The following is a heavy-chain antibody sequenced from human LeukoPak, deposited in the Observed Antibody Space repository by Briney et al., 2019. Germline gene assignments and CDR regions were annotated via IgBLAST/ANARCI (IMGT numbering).Heavy chain of an antibody. V-gene: IGHV4-59*08. J-gene: IGHJ5*02. CDR2: IYYSGST. CDR1: GASISSDY. D-gene: IGHD6-13*01. CDR3: AVMYSSSWYWFDP. Sequence: SETLSLTCTVPGASISSDYWNWIRQPPGKGLEWIGYIYYSGSTNYNPSLKSRVTISVDTSKNQFSLKLSSVTAADTAVYYCAVMYSSSWYWFDPWGQGTLVTVSS.